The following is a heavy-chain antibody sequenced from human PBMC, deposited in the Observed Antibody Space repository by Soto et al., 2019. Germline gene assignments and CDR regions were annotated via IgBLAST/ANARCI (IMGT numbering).Heavy chain of an antibody. V-gene: IGHV4-30-2*01. J-gene: IGHJ6*02. CDR3: ARGGSGWGMDV. Sequence: QLQLQESGSGLVKPSQTLSLTCAVSGGSISSGGYSWSWIRQPPGKGLEWIGYIYHSGSTYYNPFLKSRVTISVDRSKNQFSLKLSSVTAADTAVYYCARGGSGWGMDVWSQGTTVTVSS. D-gene: IGHD6-19*01. CDR1: GGSISSGGYS. CDR2: IYHSGST.